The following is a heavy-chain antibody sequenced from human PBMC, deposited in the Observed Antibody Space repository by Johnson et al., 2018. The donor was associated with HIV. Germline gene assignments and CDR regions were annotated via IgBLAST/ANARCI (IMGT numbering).Heavy chain of an antibody. J-gene: IGHJ3*02. CDR2: IGTAGDT. CDR3: TTAVDGAPDAFDI. V-gene: IGHV3-13*01. D-gene: IGHD4-17*01. Sequence: VQLVESGGGLVQPGGSLRLSCAASGFTFSSYDMHWVRQATGKGLEWVSAIGTAGDTYYPGSVKGRFTISRYNAKNSLYLQMNSLKTEDTAVYYCTTAVDGAPDAFDIWGQGTMVTVSS. CDR1: GFTFSSYD.